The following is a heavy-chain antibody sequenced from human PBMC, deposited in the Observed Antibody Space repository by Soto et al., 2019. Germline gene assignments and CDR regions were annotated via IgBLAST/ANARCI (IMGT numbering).Heavy chain of an antibody. CDR3: ARDLWGEGFGERFDY. D-gene: IGHD3-10*01. J-gene: IGHJ4*02. V-gene: IGHV3-30-3*01. CDR1: GFTFTTYA. Sequence: QVQLVESGGGVVQPGRSLRLSCVASGFTFTTYAMQWVRQAPGKGLEWVAVMSSDGSNTYYADSVKGRFTISRDNSKNTLYLQMSSLRAEDTAVYFCARDLWGEGFGERFDYWGQGTLVTVSS. CDR2: MSSDGSNT.